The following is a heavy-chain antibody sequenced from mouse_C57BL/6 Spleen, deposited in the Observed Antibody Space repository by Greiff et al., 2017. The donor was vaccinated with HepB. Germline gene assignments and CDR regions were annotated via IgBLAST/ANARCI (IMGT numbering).Heavy chain of an antibody. CDR2: IYPGDGDT. J-gene: IGHJ2*01. V-gene: IGHV1-82*01. CDR3: ARSRTGPYYFDD. Sequence: QVQLQQSGPELVKPGASVKISCKASGYAFSSSWMNWVKQRPGKGLEWIGRIYPGDGDTNYNGKFKGKATLTADKSSSTAYMQLSSLTSEDSAIYFCARSRTGPYYFDDWGQGTTLTVSS. CDR1: GYAFSSSW. D-gene: IGHD3-3*01.